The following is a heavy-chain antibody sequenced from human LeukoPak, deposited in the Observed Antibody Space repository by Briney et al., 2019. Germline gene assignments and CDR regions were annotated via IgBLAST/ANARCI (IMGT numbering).Heavy chain of an antibody. V-gene: IGHV6-1*01. Sequence: SQTLSLTCAISGDSVSSNSAAWNWIRQSPSRGLEWLGRTYYRSKHYNDYAVSVKSRITINPDTSKNQFSLQLNSVTPEDTAVYYCARTQLIISGYEFYYYGMDVWGQGTTVTVSS. D-gene: IGHD5-12*01. J-gene: IGHJ6*02. CDR1: GDSVSSNSAA. CDR3: ARTQLIISGYEFYYYGMDV. CDR2: TYYRSKHYN.